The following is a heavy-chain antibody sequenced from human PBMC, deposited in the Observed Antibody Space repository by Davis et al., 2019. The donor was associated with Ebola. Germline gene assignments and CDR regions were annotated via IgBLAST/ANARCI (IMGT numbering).Heavy chain of an antibody. CDR3: AKDIWWELSGRIMDV. V-gene: IGHV3-9*01. D-gene: IGHD1-26*01. CDR1: GFTFDDYA. Sequence: GESLKISCAASGFTFDDYAMHWVRQAPGKGLEWVSGISWNSGSIGYADSVKGRFTISRDNSKNSLYLQMNSVRAEDTALYYCAKDIWWELSGRIMDVWGQGTTVTVSS. J-gene: IGHJ6*02. CDR2: ISWNSGSI.